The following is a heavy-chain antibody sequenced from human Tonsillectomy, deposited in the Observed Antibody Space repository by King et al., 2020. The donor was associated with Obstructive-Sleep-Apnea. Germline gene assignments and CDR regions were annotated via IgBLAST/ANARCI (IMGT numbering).Heavy chain of an antibody. D-gene: IGHD5-12*01. J-gene: IGHJ4*02. V-gene: IGHV3-30*04. CDR1: GFTFSNYA. Sequence: VQLVESGGGVVQPGRSLRLSCAASGFTFSNYALHWVRQAPGKGLEWVAVISYDGSNKYYADSVKGRFTISRDNSKKTLYLQMNSLRPDDTAVYYSARAFGGYDLNFLDYWGQGTLVTVSS. CDR2: ISYDGSNK. CDR3: ARAFGGYDLNFLDY.